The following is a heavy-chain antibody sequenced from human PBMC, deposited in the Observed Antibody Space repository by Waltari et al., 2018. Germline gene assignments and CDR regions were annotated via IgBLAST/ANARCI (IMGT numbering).Heavy chain of an antibody. J-gene: IGHJ4*02. CDR2: ISASGGST. D-gene: IGHD1-26*01. CDR3: AKAYTGSDYDY. Sequence: EVQLLESGGGLVPPGWSLRLSCSASGFTFNDFTMTWCRQAPGKGLEWVSTISASGGSTYYADSVKGRFTIYRDNSKSTLYLQMSSLRAEDTDVYYCAKAYTGSDYDYWGQGTLVTVSS. V-gene: IGHV3-23*01. CDR1: GFTFNDFT.